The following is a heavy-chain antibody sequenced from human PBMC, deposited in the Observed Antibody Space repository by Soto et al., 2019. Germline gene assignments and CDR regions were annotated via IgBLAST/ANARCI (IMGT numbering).Heavy chain of an antibody. CDR2: ISGSGGST. D-gene: IGHD3-16*01. Sequence: GGSLRLSCAASGFTFSSYAMSWVRQAPGKGLEWVSAISGSGGSTYYADSVKGRFTISRDNSKNTRYLQMNSLRAEDTAVCYCAKEGDLVKYWYFDVWGRGPLVTGSS. V-gene: IGHV3-23*01. CDR3: AKEGDLVKYWYFDV. J-gene: IGHJ2*01. CDR1: GFTFSSYA.